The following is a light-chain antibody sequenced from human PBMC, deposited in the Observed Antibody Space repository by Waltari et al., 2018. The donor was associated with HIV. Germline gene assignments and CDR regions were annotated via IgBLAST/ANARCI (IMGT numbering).Light chain of an antibody. CDR1: QSVASSS. V-gene: IGKV3-20*01. Sequence: EIVLTQSPGTLSLSPGTRANLSCRASQSVASSSLAWYQQKFGQASRLLIYGASNRAGDTPDRFSCSGSGTDFTLTISRLEPEDVAVYYCQQYASSPWTFGQGTTVEI. CDR2: GAS. CDR3: QQYASSPWT. J-gene: IGKJ1*01.